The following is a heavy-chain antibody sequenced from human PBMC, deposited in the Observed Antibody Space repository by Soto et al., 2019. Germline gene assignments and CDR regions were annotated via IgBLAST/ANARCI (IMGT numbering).Heavy chain of an antibody. CDR1: GFTFSGYW. CDR3: AREKYSGYDYQFFDY. V-gene: IGHV3-74*01. Sequence: GGSLRLSSAASGFTFSGYWMHCVRRAPGKGLVWGSHINTDGSITTYADSVKGRFTISRDNAKNTLYLQMNTLRAEDTAVYYCAREKYSGYDYQFFDYWGRGTLVTVSS. D-gene: IGHD5-12*01. J-gene: IGHJ4*02. CDR2: INTDGSIT.